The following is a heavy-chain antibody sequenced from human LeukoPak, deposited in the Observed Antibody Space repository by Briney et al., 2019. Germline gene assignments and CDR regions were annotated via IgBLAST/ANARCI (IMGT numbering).Heavy chain of an antibody. Sequence: GGSLRLSCAASGFTVSSNYMSWVRQAPGKGLEWVSVIYSGGSTYYADSVKGRFTISRDNSKNTLYLQMNSLRAEATAVYYCARLKAVAGTDYWGQGTLVTVSS. CDR1: GFTVSSNY. CDR3: ARLKAVAGTDY. J-gene: IGHJ4*02. CDR2: IYSGGST. D-gene: IGHD6-19*01. V-gene: IGHV3-53*01.